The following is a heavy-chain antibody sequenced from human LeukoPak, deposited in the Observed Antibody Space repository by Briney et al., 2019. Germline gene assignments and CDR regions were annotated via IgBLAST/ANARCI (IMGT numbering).Heavy chain of an antibody. D-gene: IGHD2-2*01. CDR1: GFTFDDYA. V-gene: IGHV3-9*01. CDR3: AKGPDCSSTSCYGAFDY. CDR2: ISWNSGTI. J-gene: IGHJ4*02. Sequence: GGSLRLSCAASGFTFDDYAMYWVRQAPGKGLEWVSGISWNSGTIDYADSVKGRFTISRDNAKSSLYLQMNSLRAEDTALYYCAKGPDCSSTSCYGAFDYWGQGTLVTVSS.